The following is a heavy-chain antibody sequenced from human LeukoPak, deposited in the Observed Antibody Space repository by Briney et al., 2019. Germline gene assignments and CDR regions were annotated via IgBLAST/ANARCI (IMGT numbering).Heavy chain of an antibody. CDR3: ARGNPKDY. D-gene: IGHD1-14*01. J-gene: IGHJ4*02. Sequence: ASVKVSCKASGYTFTSYHMHWVRQAPGQGLEWMGIINPTGGSTTYAQKFQGRVIMTRDMSTSTVYMELSSLRSEDTAVYYCARGNPKDYCGQGTLVTVSS. CDR1: GYTFTSYH. V-gene: IGHV1-46*01. CDR2: INPTGGST.